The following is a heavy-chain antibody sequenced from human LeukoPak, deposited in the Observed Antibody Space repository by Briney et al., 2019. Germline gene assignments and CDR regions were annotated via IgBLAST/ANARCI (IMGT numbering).Heavy chain of an antibody. CDR3: ARGHGLWFGEFLGYFDY. J-gene: IGHJ4*02. Sequence: GGSLRLSCAASGFTVSSNYMSWVRQAPGQGLEWVSVIYSGGSTYYADSVPGRFTISIDNSKNTLYLQMNSLRADDTAVYYCARGHGLWFGEFLGYFDYWGQGTLVTVSS. CDR2: IYSGGST. D-gene: IGHD3-10*01. CDR1: GFTVSSNY. V-gene: IGHV3-53*01.